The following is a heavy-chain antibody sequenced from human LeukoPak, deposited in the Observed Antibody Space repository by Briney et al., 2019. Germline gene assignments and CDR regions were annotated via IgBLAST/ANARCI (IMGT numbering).Heavy chain of an antibody. CDR1: GFTFSNAW. D-gene: IGHD3-10*01. CDR3: ARDYYGSGIPDAFDI. Sequence: GGSLRLSCAASGFTFSNAWMSWVRQAPGKGLEWVGRIKSKTDGGTTDYAAPVKGRFTISRDNAKNSLYLQMNSLRAEDTAVYYCARDYYGSGIPDAFDIWGQGTMVTVSS. V-gene: IGHV3-15*01. J-gene: IGHJ3*02. CDR2: IKSKTDGGTT.